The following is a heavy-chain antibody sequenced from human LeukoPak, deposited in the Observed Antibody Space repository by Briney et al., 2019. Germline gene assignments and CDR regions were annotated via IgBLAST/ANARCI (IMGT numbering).Heavy chain of an antibody. J-gene: IGHJ4*02. V-gene: IGHV3-33*01. CDR2: IYTNGSTN. CDR3: ARKSGGRRYYFTE. CDR1: GFIFSNSG. Sequence: GGSLRLSCAASGFIFSNSGMPWVRQAPGKGLEWVTVIYTNGSTNYYADSVKGRFTISRDNSQNTLYLQMNSLIAEDTAVYYCARKSGGRRYYFTEWGQGTLVTVSS. D-gene: IGHD3-16*01.